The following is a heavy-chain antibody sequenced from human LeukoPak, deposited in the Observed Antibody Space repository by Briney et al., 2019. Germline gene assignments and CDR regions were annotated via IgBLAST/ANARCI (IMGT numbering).Heavy chain of an antibody. CDR3: AREDGGSGHYDY. D-gene: IGHD3-10*01. J-gene: IGHJ4*02. CDR2: IYYSGST. Sequence: SETLSLTCTVSGGSISSSSYYWGWIRQPPGKGLEWIGSIYYSGSTYYNPSLKSRVTISVDTSKNQFSLRLSSVTAADTAVYYCAREDGGSGHYDYWGQGTLVTVSS. CDR1: GGSISSSSYY. V-gene: IGHV4-39*02.